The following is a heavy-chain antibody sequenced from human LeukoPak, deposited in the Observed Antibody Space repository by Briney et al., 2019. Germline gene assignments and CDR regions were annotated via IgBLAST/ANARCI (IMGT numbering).Heavy chain of an antibody. CDR3: ARESFLERLLSANWFDP. CDR2: ISSSSSTI. Sequence: GGSLRLSCAASGFTFSSYSMNWVRQSPGKGLEWVSYISSSSSTIYYADSVKGRFTISRDNAKNSLYLQMNSLRAEDTAVYYCARESFLERLLSANWFDPWGQGTLVTVSS. CDR1: GFTFSSYS. V-gene: IGHV3-48*01. J-gene: IGHJ5*02. D-gene: IGHD3-3*01.